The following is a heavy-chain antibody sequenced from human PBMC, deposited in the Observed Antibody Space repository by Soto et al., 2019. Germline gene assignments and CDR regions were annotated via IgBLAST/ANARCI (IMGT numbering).Heavy chain of an antibody. D-gene: IGHD1-26*01. Sequence: LSLTCTGSGGSITSSGYYWGWIRQPPGKGLEWIGSIYYSGSTYYNPSLKSRVTISVDTSKNQFSLKLSSVTAADTAVYYCATQEVGGSYVYTFDPWGQGTLVTVSS. CDR3: ATQEVGGSYVYTFDP. V-gene: IGHV4-39*01. CDR1: GGSITSSGYY. J-gene: IGHJ5*02. CDR2: IYYSGST.